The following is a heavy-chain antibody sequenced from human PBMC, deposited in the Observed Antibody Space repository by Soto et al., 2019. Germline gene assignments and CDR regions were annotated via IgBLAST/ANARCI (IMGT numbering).Heavy chain of an antibody. CDR3: AGSIAVADYYYYYGMDV. V-gene: IGHV3-7*01. D-gene: IGHD6-19*01. CDR1: GFTFSSYW. Sequence: VGSLRLSCAASGFTFSSYWMSWVRQAPGKGLEWVANIKQDGSEKYYVDSVKGRFTISRDNAKNSLYLQMNSLRAEDTAVYYCAGSIAVADYYYYYGMDVWGQGTTVTVSS. J-gene: IGHJ6*02. CDR2: IKQDGSEK.